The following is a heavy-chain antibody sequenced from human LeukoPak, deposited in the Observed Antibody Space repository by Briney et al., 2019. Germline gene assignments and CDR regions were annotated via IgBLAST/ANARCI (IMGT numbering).Heavy chain of an antibody. Sequence: PGGSLRLSCAASGFTVSSNYMSWVRQAPGKGLEWVSVIYSGGSTYYADSVKGRFTISRDNSKNTLYLQMNSLRAEDTAVYYCARGPEQYYDILTGYYPTGDAFDIWGQGTMVTVSS. CDR1: GFTVSSNY. J-gene: IGHJ3*02. CDR2: IYSGGST. D-gene: IGHD3-9*01. V-gene: IGHV3-66*01. CDR3: ARGPEQYYDILTGYYPTGDAFDI.